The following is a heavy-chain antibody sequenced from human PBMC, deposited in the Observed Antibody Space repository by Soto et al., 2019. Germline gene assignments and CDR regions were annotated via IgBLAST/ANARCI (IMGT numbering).Heavy chain of an antibody. CDR2: ISYDGSNK. Sequence: LRLSCAASGFTFGSYAMHWVRQAPGKGLEWVAVISYDGSNKYYADSVKGRFTISRDNSKNTLYLQMNSLRTEDTAVYYCARVDCISTSCVRPFDPWGQGTLVTVSS. J-gene: IGHJ5*02. CDR3: ARVDCISTSCVRPFDP. V-gene: IGHV3-30-3*01. D-gene: IGHD2-2*01. CDR1: GFTFGSYA.